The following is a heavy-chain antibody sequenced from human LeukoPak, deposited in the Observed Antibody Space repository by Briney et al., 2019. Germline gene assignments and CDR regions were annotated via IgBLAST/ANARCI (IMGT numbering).Heavy chain of an antibody. CDR2: IKNDGSTT. J-gene: IGHJ5*01. Sequence: GGSLRLSCAASGFTLSNYWIHWVRQAPGKGLVWVSRIKNDGSTTTYADFVKGRFTISRDNAKNTLYLQMNILRVEDTAVYYCARSGWLDSWGQGTLVTVSS. V-gene: IGHV3-74*03. CDR1: GFTLSNYW. CDR3: ARSGWLDS.